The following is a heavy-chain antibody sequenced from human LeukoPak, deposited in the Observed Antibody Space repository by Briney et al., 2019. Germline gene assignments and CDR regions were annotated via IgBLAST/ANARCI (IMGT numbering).Heavy chain of an antibody. J-gene: IGHJ4*02. Sequence: PGGSLRLSCAASGSTFSNYNMNWVRQAPGKGLEWVSYISSSSTIYYADSVKGRFTISRDNAKNSLYLQMNSLRAEDTAVYYCASLYGEILDYWGQGTLVTVSS. CDR2: ISSSSTI. D-gene: IGHD4-17*01. CDR3: ASLYGEILDY. CDR1: GSTFSNYN. V-gene: IGHV3-48*01.